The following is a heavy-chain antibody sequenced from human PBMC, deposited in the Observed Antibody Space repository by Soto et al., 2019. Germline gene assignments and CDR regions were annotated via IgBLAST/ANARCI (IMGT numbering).Heavy chain of an antibody. J-gene: IGHJ4*02. CDR2: IKSKTDGGTT. D-gene: IGHD4-4*01. V-gene: IGHV3-15*07. CDR3: TTDIPPQYSNYRYYFDY. CDR1: GFTFSNAW. Sequence: PGGSLRLSCAASGFTFSNAWMNWVRQAPGKGLEWVGRIKSKTDGGTTDYAAPVKGRFTISRDDSKNTLYLQMNSLKTEDTAVYYCTTDIPPQYSNYRYYFDYWGQGTLVTVSS.